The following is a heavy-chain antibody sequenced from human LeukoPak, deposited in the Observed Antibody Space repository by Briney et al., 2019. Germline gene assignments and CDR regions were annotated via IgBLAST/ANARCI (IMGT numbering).Heavy chain of an antibody. J-gene: IGHJ4*02. V-gene: IGHV1-18*01. D-gene: IGHD3-3*01. CDR1: GYTFTSYG. CDR3: ARDGDVLRFLEWLLLLDY. Sequence: ASVKVSCKASGYTFTSYGISWVRQAPGQGLEWMGWISAYNGNTNYAQKLQGRVTMTTDTSTSTAYMELRSLRSDDTAVYYCARDGDVLRFLEWLLLLDYWGQGTLVTVSS. CDR2: ISAYNGNT.